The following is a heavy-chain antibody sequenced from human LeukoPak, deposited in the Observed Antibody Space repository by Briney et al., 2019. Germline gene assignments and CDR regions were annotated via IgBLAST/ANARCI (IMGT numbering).Heavy chain of an antibody. CDR2: ISCYNGDT. CDR1: GYTFTHHG. D-gene: IGHD6-19*01. CDR3: ARDPSNTSGWYQYFDA. Sequence: ASVKVSCKASGYTFTHHGIAWVRQAPGQGLERLGWISCYNGDTIYAQNLQGRVTLTTEKSTSTVYMELRSLSSDDTAVYYCARDPSNTSGWYQYFDAWGRGTLVSVSS. V-gene: IGHV1-18*01. J-gene: IGHJ2*01.